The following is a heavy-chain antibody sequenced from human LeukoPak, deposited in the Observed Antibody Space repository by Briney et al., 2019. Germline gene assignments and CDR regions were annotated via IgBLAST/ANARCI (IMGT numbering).Heavy chain of an antibody. V-gene: IGHV3-30*18. CDR3: AKELYPYYYYYGMDV. Sequence: PGRSLRLSCAASGFTFSSYGMHWVRRAPGKGLEWVAVISYDGSNKYYADSVKGRFTISRDNTKNTLYLQMNSLRTEDTAVYYCAKELYPYYYYYGMDVWGQGTTVTVSS. J-gene: IGHJ6*02. CDR2: ISYDGSNK. CDR1: GFTFSSYG. D-gene: IGHD2-2*02.